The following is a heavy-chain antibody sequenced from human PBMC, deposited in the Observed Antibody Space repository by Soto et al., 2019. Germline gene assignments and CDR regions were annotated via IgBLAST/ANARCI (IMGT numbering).Heavy chain of an antibody. V-gene: IGHV3-30*18. D-gene: IGHD6-19*01. J-gene: IGHJ4*02. Sequence: PGGSLRLSCAASGFTFSSYGMHWVRQAPGKGLEWVAVISYDGSNKYYADSVKGRFTISRDNSKNTLYLQMNSLRAEDTAVYYCANLQARSSGWQEGWGQGTLVTVSS. CDR1: GFTFSSYG. CDR3: ANLQARSSGWQEG. CDR2: ISYDGSNK.